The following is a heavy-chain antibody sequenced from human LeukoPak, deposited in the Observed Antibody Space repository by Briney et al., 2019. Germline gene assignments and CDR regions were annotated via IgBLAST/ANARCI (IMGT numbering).Heavy chain of an antibody. V-gene: IGHV4-4*07. J-gene: IGHJ4*02. CDR1: GGSLSIYH. Sequence: SETLSLTCTVSGGSLSIYHWSWIRQPAGKGLEWIGQIHTRGSTNYNPPLKSRVTMSIDTPENQLSLTIRSVTAADTAVYYCARRDISSGWSFDYWGQGTLVTVSS. CDR2: IHTRGST. D-gene: IGHD6-19*01. CDR3: ARRDISSGWSFDY.